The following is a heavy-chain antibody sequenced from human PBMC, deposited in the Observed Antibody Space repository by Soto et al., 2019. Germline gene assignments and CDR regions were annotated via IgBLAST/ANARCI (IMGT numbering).Heavy chain of an antibody. CDR3: ARHIAVPTTRGFDY. CDR1: GASISSTNW. J-gene: IGHJ4*02. V-gene: IGHV4-4*02. D-gene: IGHD2-15*01. Sequence: QVQLQESGPGLVKPSGTLSLTCAVSGASISSTNWWSWVRQAPGEGLEWIGEIYHSGATNYNPSLKSRVIISMDTSKNHLSLRLDSVTAADTAVYFCARHIAVPTTRGFDYWGQGTLVTVSS. CDR2: IYHSGAT.